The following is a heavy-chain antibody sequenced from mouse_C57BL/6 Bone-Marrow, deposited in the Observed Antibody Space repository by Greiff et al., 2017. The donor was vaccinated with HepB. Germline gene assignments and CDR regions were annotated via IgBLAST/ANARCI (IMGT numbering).Heavy chain of an antibody. CDR1: GYTFTSYW. Sequence: QVQLQQSGAELVMPGASVKLSCKASGYTFTSYWMHWVKQRPGQGLEWIGEIDPSDSYTNYNQKFKGKSTLTVDKSSSTAYMQLSSLTTEDSAVYYCAREDPPRYNYGSSPWYYDVWGTGTTVTVSS. CDR3: AREDPPRYNYGSSPWYYDV. D-gene: IGHD1-1*01. CDR2: IDPSDSYT. J-gene: IGHJ1*03. V-gene: IGHV1-69*01.